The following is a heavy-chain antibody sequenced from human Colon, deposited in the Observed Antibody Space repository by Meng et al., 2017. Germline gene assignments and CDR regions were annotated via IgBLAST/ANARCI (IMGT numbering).Heavy chain of an antibody. Sequence: QVHLHESGPGLVRPSDALSPLYTASGGSIKSGGYHWSWVRQHPGKGLEYIGFMSDSGTTDYNPSLRSRVSISEIGSSKNQFSLTLRSVTAADTATYFCARDTLYGTDYWGQGVLVTVSS. V-gene: IGHV4-31*03. J-gene: IGHJ4*02. CDR2: MSDSGTT. CDR3: ARDTLYGTDY. CDR1: GGSIKSGGYH. D-gene: IGHD4-17*01.